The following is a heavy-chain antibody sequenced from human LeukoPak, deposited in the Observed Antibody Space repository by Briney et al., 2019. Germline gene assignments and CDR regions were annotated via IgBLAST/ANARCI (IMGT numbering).Heavy chain of an antibody. Sequence: SETLSLTCTVSGGSLSSYYWSWLRQPPGKGLEWIGFIYYSGSTNYNPSLKSRGTISVDTSKNQFSLKLSSVTAADTAVYYSARGVRQGPARIDYCGQGTLVTVSS. D-gene: IGHD3-10*01. CDR2: IYYSGST. V-gene: IGHV4-59*08. CDR1: GGSLSSYY. CDR3: ARGVRQGPARIDY. J-gene: IGHJ4*02.